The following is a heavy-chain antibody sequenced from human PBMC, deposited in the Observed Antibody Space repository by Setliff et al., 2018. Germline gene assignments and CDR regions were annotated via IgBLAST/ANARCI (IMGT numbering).Heavy chain of an antibody. CDR3: ARGLGSYYYYHMDV. D-gene: IGHD7-27*01. Sequence: ASVKVSCKASGGTFTSYDINWVRQATGQGLEWMGWMNPNSGNTGYAQKFQGRVTITRNTSISTAYMELSSLRSEDTAVYYCARGLGSYYYYHMDVWGKGTTVTVSS. J-gene: IGHJ6*03. V-gene: IGHV1-8*03. CDR1: GGTFTSYD. CDR2: MNPNSGNT.